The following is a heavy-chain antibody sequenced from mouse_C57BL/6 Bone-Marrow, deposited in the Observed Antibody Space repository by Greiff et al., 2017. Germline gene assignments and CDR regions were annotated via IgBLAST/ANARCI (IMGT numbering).Heavy chain of an antibody. V-gene: IGHV2-4*01. J-gene: IGHJ3*01. Sequence: VQLQQSGPGLVQPSQSLSITCTVSGFSLTSYGVHWVRQPPGKGLEWLGVIWSGGSKDYNAAFISRLSISKENSKSQVFFKMNSLQADDTAIYYCAPFTTVVATRGPWFAYWGQGTLVTVSA. CDR3: APFTTVVATRGPWFAY. D-gene: IGHD1-1*01. CDR1: GFSLTSYG. CDR2: IWSGGSK.